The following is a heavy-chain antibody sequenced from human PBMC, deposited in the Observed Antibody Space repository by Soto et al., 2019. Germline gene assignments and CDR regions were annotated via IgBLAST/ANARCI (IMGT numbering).Heavy chain of an antibody. CDR2: INAGNGNT. Sequence: ASVKVSCKASGYAFTSYAMHWVRQAPGQRLEWMGWINAGNGNTKYSQKFQGRVTITRDTSASTAYMELSSLRSEDTAVYYCARVPPGGYSGYDSAFDIWGQGTMVTVSS. CDR1: GYAFTSYA. V-gene: IGHV1-3*01. CDR3: ARVPPGGYSGYDSAFDI. J-gene: IGHJ3*02. D-gene: IGHD5-12*01.